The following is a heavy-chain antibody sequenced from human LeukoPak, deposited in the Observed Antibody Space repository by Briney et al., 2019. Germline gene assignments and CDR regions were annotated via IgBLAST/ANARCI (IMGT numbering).Heavy chain of an antibody. J-gene: IGHJ4*02. CDR3: ARDRAWNYFDY. CDR1: GFTFSRHG. CDR2: ISNDGSRK. D-gene: IGHD3-3*01. Sequence: PGGSLRLSCAPSGFTFSRHGMHWVRQAPGKGLEWVAIISNDGSRKYYAHSVEGRFTISRDNSKNTLYLQMDSLRAEDTAVYYCARDRAWNYFDYWGQRTLVTVSS. V-gene: IGHV3-30*03.